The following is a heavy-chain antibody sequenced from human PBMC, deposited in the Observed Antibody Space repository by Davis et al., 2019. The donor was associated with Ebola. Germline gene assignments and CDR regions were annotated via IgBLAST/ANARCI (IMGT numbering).Heavy chain of an antibody. J-gene: IGHJ4*02. CDR2: VSGSGGHT. CDR3: ARFCHYPDCSYFDF. Sequence: PGGSLRLSCAASGFVFSIYDTSWVRQVPGKGLEWVSTVSGSGGHTYYSDSVRGRLTISRDNSKNTLSLQMNSLRAEDTATYYCARFCHYPDCSYFDFWGQGTVVAVSS. D-gene: IGHD3-3*01. CDR1: GFVFSIYD. V-gene: IGHV3-23*01.